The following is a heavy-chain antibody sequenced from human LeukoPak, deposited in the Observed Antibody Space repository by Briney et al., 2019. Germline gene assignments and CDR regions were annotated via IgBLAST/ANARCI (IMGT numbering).Heavy chain of an antibody. CDR1: GFTFSSYA. V-gene: IGHV3-23*01. J-gene: IGHJ4*02. CDR3: AKTNLIVVPSTIRRGGFFDY. Sequence: GGSLRLSCRTSGFTFSSYAMSWVRQAPGKGLDWVSAIGGSGGSTYSADSVKGRFTISRDNSKNILYLQMNSLRAEDTAIYYCAKTNLIVVPSTIRRGGFFDYWGQGTLVTVSS. CDR2: IGGSGGST. D-gene: IGHD5/OR15-5a*01.